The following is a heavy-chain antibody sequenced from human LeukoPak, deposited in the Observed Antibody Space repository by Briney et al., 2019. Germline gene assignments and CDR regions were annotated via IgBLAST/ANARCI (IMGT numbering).Heavy chain of an antibody. J-gene: IGHJ4*02. V-gene: IGHV4-34*01. CDR2: INHSGST. D-gene: IGHD3-10*01. CDR1: GGSFSGYY. Sequence: SETLSLTCAVYGGSFSGYYWSRIRQPPGKGLEWIGEINHSGSTNYNPSLKSRVTISVDTSKNQFSLKLSSVTAADTAVYYCARCPSYYLFDYWGQGTLVTVSS. CDR3: ARCPSYYLFDY.